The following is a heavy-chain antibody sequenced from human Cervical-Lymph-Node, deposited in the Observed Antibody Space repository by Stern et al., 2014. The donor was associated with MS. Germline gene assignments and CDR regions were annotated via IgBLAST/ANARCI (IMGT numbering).Heavy chain of an antibody. J-gene: IGHJ6*02. CDR1: GYTFTSYY. CDR2: INPSGGST. D-gene: IGHD6-19*01. Sequence: VQLVESGAEVKKPGASVKVSRKASGYTFTSYYMHWVRQAPGQGLEWMGIINPSGGSTSHAQKFQGRVTMTRDTSTSTVYMELGSLRSDDTAVYYCAREVAGHRLGMMDVWGQGTTVTVSS. V-gene: IGHV1-46*01. CDR3: AREVAGHRLGMMDV.